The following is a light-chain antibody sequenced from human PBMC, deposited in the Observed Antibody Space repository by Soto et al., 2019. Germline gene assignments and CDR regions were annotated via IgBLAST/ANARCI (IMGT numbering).Light chain of an antibody. CDR3: QQYGGSPYT. CDR2: VAS. V-gene: IGKV3-20*01. J-gene: IGKJ2*01. Sequence: EIVLTQSPGTLSLSPGERATLSCRASQNVDRDYLAWYQHKPGQSPRLLIYVASTRATGIPDRFTGSGSGTDFTLTIPRLEPEDFAVYYCQQYGGSPYTFGQGTKLEIK. CDR1: QNVDRDY.